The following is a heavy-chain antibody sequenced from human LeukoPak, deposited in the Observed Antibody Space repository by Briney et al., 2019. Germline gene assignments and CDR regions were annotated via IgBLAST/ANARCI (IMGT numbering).Heavy chain of an antibody. CDR3: AKGTSITIFGVVIIPYFDY. D-gene: IGHD3-3*01. CDR1: GFTFSSYA. J-gene: IGHJ4*02. Sequence: GGSLRLSCAASGFTFSSYAMSWVRLAPGKGLEWVSAISGSGGSTYYADSVKGRFTISRDNSKNTLYLQMNSLRAEDTAVYYCAKGTSITIFGVVIIPYFDYWGQGTLVTVSS. CDR2: ISGSGGST. V-gene: IGHV3-23*01.